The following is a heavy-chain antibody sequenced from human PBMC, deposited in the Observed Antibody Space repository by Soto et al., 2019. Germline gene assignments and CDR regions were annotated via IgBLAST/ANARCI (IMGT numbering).Heavy chain of an antibody. CDR3: ARGGSGPPFDF. D-gene: IGHD3-10*01. J-gene: IGHJ4*02. Sequence: ASVKVSCKASGYTFTHYDINWVRQATGQGLEWMGWMNPNTGNTGFAQKFQDRVTMTRNTSISTAYMELSSLRSEDTALYFCARGGSGPPFDFWCQGTPVTVSS. CDR2: MNPNTGNT. V-gene: IGHV1-8*01. CDR1: GYTFTHYD.